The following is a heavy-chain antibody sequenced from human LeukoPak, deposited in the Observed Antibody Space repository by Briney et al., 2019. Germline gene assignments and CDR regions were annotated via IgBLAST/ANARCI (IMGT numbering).Heavy chain of an antibody. CDR1: GGSFSGYY. J-gene: IGHJ5*02. CDR3: AHKYYDFWSGRFDP. V-gene: IGHV4-34*01. D-gene: IGHD3-3*01. Sequence: PSETLSLTCAVYGGSFSGYYWSWIRQPPGKGLEWIGEINHSGSTNYNPSLKSRVTISVDTSKNQFSLKLSSVTAADTAVYYCAHKYYDFWSGRFDPWGQGTLVTVSS. CDR2: INHSGST.